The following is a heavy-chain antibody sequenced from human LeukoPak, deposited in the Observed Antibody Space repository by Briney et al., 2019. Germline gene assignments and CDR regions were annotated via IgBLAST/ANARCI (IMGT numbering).Heavy chain of an antibody. V-gene: IGHV1-69*05. J-gene: IGHJ6*03. CDR2: IIPLFGTA. Sequence: GASVKVSCKASGGTFSSYAISWVRQAPGQGLEWMGRIIPLFGTANYAQKFQGRVTITTDESTSTAYMELSSLRSEDTAVYYCARDHQSLGYCSGGSCPGRYYYYYMDVWGKGTTVTVSS. CDR3: ARDHQSLGYCSGGSCPGRYYYYYMDV. CDR1: GGTFSSYA. D-gene: IGHD2-15*01.